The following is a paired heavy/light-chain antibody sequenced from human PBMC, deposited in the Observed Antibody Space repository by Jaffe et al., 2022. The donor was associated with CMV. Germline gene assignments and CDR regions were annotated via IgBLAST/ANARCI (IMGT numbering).Heavy chain of an antibody. CDR2: ISHSSNYR. CDR3: VRGRQSCNKATCHPTWFDP. J-gene: IGHJ5*02. D-gene: IGHD2-15*01. V-gene: IGHV3-21*06. Sequence: EVHLLESGGGLVTPGGSLRLSCEASGLTFTTFIVNWVRQAPGKGPEWVSSISHSSNYRYYADSVKGRFFISRDNAKNSVYLQMDSLRADDTAVYYCVRGRQSCNKATCHPTWFDPWGQGTLVTVSS. CDR1: GLTFTTFI.
Light chain of an antibody. V-gene: IGKV3-15*01. CDR3: QQYDDWPLT. Sequence: EIVMTQSPATLSVSPGEGATLSCRASQSVSSNLGWYQQKPGQAPRLLIYGASTRATGVPDRFSGSGSGSEFTLTINSLQSDDFAVYYCQQYDDWPLTFAGGTKVELK. J-gene: IGKJ4*01. CDR2: GAS. CDR1: QSVSSN.